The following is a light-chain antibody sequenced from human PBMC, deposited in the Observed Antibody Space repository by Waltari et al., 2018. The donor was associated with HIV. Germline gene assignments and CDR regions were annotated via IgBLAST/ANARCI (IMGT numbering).Light chain of an antibody. Sequence: DIQMTQFPSSVSAYVGDRVTLTCRATQGISTWLAWYQQKPGKAPKLLISGAYNLEPGVPSRFSGSGSGTSFSLTITSLQADDFAVYFCQQTNSFPFTFGQGTRLEIK. V-gene: IGKV1-12*01. CDR2: GAY. CDR1: QGISTW. CDR3: QQTNSFPFT. J-gene: IGKJ5*01.